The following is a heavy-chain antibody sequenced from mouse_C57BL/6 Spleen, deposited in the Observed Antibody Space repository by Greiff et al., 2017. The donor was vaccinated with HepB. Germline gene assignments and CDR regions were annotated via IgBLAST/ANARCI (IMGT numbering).Heavy chain of an antibody. J-gene: IGHJ2*01. CDR2: ISSGSSTI. V-gene: IGHV5-17*01. CDR1: GFTFSDYG. CDR3: ARDIYYGSSYVPYFDY. D-gene: IGHD1-1*01. Sequence: EVKVVESGGGLVKPGGSLKLSCAASGFTFSDYGMHWVRQAPEKGLEWVAYISSGSSTIYYADTVKGRFTISRDNAKNTLFLQMTSLRSEDTAMYYCARDIYYGSSYVPYFDYWGQGTTLTVSS.